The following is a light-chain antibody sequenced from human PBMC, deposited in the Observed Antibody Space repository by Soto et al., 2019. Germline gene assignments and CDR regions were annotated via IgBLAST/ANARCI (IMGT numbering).Light chain of an antibody. Sequence: EIVLTQSPGTLSLSPGERATLSCRASQSVSHNHLAWYQQKPGQAPRLLIYAASNRATAFPDRFSGSGSGTDFTLTISRLEPEDFAVYYCQDYGSSPYTFGQGTKLEIK. V-gene: IGKV3-20*01. CDR1: QSVSHNH. J-gene: IGKJ2*01. CDR2: AAS. CDR3: QDYGSSPYT.